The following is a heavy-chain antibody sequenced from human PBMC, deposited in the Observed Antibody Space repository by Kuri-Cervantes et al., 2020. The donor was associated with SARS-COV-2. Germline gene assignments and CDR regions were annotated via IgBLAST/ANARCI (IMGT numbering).Heavy chain of an antibody. V-gene: IGHV4-39*01. D-gene: IGHD4-23*01. CDR3: ARAVVTSEDYFDY. J-gene: IGHJ4*02. Sequence: GSLRLSCTVSGDSISSSSYYWGWIRQPPGKGLEWIGSIYYSGSTYYNPSLKSRVTISVDTSKNQFSLKLSSVTAADTAVYYCARAVVTSEDYFDYWGQGTLVTVSS. CDR2: IYYSGST. CDR1: GDSISSSSYY.